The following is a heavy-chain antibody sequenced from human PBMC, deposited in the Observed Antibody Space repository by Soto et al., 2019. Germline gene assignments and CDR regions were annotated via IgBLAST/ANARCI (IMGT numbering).Heavy chain of an antibody. D-gene: IGHD3-16*02. V-gene: IGHV4-31*03. J-gene: IGHJ4*02. CDR2: IYHTGST. Sequence: PSETLSLTCSVSGGSVSGGGYYWSWIRQLPGKGLEWIGYIYHTGSTFYNPSLKSRVTISLDTSKSQFSLKLTSVTAADTAMYYCAGSPTRYIFDYWGQGSPVTVSS. CDR3: AGSPTRYIFDY. CDR1: GGSVSGGGYY.